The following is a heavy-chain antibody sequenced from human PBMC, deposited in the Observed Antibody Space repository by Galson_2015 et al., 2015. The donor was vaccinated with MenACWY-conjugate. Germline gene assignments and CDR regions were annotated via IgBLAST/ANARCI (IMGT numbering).Heavy chain of an antibody. Sequence: SLRLSCAGSAFTFSNAYMSWVRQAPGKGLEWVGRIKSQTDGGYLEYAAPVKGRFTSARDDSKHTLYLHMNSLKIEDTAVYYCTPHKPDSWGGLLFHFYMDVWGKGTTVTASS. CDR3: TPHKPDSWGGLLFHFYMDV. CDR1: AFTFSNAY. V-gene: IGHV3-15*01. J-gene: IGHJ6*03. D-gene: IGHD2-21*01. CDR2: IKSQTDGGYL.